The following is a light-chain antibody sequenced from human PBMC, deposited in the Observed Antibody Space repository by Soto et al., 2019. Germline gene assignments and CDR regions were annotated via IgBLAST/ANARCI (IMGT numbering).Light chain of an antibody. J-gene: IGLJ3*02. CDR2: EVS. CDR3: SSYTSTSSWV. CDR1: SSDVGGYNY. Sequence: QSVLTQPASVSGSPGQSITISCTGTSSDVGGYNYVSWYQHHPGKAPKVMIYEVSNRPSGVSNRFSGSKSGNTASLTISGLQAEDEADYYRSSYTSTSSWVFGGGTKVTVL. V-gene: IGLV2-14*01.